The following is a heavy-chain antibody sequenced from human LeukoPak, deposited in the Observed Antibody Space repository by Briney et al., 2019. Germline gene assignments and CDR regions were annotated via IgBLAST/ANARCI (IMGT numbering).Heavy chain of an antibody. D-gene: IGHD2-2*01. CDR2: INAGNGNT. Sequence: ASVKVSCKASGYTFTSYAMHWVRQAPGQRLEWMGWINAGNGNTKYSQKFQGRVTITRDTSASTAYMELSSLRSEDTAVYYCARGRDCSSTSCYNWFDPWGQGTLVTVSS. CDR3: ARGRDCSSTSCYNWFDP. V-gene: IGHV1-3*01. CDR1: GYTFTSYA. J-gene: IGHJ5*02.